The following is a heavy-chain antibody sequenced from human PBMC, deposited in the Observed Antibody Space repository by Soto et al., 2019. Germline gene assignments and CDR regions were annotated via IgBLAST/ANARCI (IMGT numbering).Heavy chain of an antibody. J-gene: IGHJ4*02. CDR1: GGSFSGYY. CDR3: ARAGDVDTAMVDY. V-gene: IGHV4-34*01. D-gene: IGHD5-18*01. Sequence: SETLSLTCAVYGGSFSGYYWSWIRQPPGKGLEWIGEINHSGSTNYNPSLKSRVTISVDTSKNQFSLKLSSVTAADTAVYYCARAGDVDTAMVDYWGQGTLVTVSS. CDR2: INHSGST.